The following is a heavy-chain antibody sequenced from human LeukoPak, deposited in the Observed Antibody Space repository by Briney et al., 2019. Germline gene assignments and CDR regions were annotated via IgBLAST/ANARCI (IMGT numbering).Heavy chain of an antibody. V-gene: IGHV3-23*01. Sequence: GGSLRLSCATSGFTFSSYGMSWVRQAPGKGLEWVSAISGSGGSTYYADSVKGRFTISRDNSKNTLYLQMNSLRAEDTAVYYCAKERDYYYYYMDVWGKGTTVTISS. CDR1: GFTFSSYG. J-gene: IGHJ6*03. CDR2: ISGSGGST. CDR3: AKERDYYYYYMDV.